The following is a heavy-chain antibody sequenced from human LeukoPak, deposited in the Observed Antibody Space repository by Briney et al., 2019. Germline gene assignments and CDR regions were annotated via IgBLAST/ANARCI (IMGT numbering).Heavy chain of an antibody. CDR3: ARDFGTTGWHTFDY. Sequence: SQTLSLTCVVPGDSVSSKNGAWNWIRQSPSRGLEWLGRTYYRSKWYNDYAESMEGRMTISQDTSKNQYSLHLNSVTPDVTAVYYCARDFGTTGWHTFDYWGQGTLVTVSS. CDR1: GDSVSSKNGA. CDR2: TYYRSKWYN. J-gene: IGHJ4*02. D-gene: IGHD6-19*01. V-gene: IGHV6-1*01.